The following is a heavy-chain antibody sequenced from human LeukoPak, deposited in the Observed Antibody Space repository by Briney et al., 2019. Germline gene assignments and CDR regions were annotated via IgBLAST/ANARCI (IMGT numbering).Heavy chain of an antibody. J-gene: IGHJ4*02. Sequence: GGSLRLSCTASGFTFSTYWINWVRQAPGKGLEWVSYITSSRSSTYYADSVKGRFTISRDNAKNSLYLQMNSLRAEDTAVYYCARDGVPGSTVLDYWGQGTLVTVSS. CDR2: ITSSRSST. CDR3: ARDGVPGSTVLDY. V-gene: IGHV3-48*01. CDR1: GFTFSTYW. D-gene: IGHD2-2*01.